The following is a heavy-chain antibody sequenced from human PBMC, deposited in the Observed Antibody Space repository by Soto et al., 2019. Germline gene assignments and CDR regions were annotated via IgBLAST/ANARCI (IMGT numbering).Heavy chain of an antibody. J-gene: IGHJ4*02. Sequence: QVQLVQSGAEVKKPGASVKVSCKASGYTFTSYGISWVRQAPGQGLEWMGWINAYNGNTKYAQKLQGRVTMTTDTSTRTAYKELRSLRSGDTEVYYCERDQAMDQFDYGGQGTLVTVSS. CDR3: ERDQAMDQFDY. V-gene: IGHV1-18*01. CDR1: GYTFTSYG. CDR2: INAYNGNT. D-gene: IGHD5-18*01.